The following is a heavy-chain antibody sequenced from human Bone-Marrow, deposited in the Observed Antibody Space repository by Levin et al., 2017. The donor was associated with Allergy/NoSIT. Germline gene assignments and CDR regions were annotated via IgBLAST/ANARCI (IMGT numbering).Heavy chain of an antibody. Sequence: GGSLRLSCAASGLIFSNYAMNWVRQAPGKGLEWVSQISGSGSNTHYADPVRGRFTFSRDNSNNTAYLQMNSLRADDTAVYYCARYDTSGYRSPVDYWGQGTLVTVAS. CDR3: ARYDTSGYRSPVDY. V-gene: IGHV3-23*01. J-gene: IGHJ4*02. CDR1: GLIFSNYA. CDR2: ISGSGSNT. D-gene: IGHD3-22*01.